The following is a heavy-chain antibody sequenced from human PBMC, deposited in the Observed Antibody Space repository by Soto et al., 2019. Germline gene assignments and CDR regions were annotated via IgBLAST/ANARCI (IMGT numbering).Heavy chain of an antibody. CDR1: GFTFSSYA. V-gene: IGHV3-23*01. Sequence: GGSLRLSCADSGFTFSSYAMSWVRQAPRKGLEWVSAISGSGGSTYYADSVKGRFTISRDNSKNTLYLQMNSLRAEDTAVYYCAKRMIAVAGISTGGNYYYGMDVWGQGTTVTVSS. D-gene: IGHD6-19*01. CDR2: ISGSGGST. CDR3: AKRMIAVAGISTGGNYYYGMDV. J-gene: IGHJ6*02.